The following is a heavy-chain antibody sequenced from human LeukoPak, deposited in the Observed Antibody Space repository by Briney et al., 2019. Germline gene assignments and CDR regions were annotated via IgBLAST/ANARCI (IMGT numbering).Heavy chain of an antibody. D-gene: IGHD2-2*01. V-gene: IGHV4-61*01. CDR3: ARDHSGYCSSTSCRHNWFDP. CDR1: GGSVSSGSYY. CDR2: IYYSGST. J-gene: IGHJ5*02. Sequence: PSETLSLTCTVSGGSVSSGSYYWSWIRQPPGKGLEWIGYIYYSGSTNYNPSLKSRVTISVDTSKNQFSLKLSSVTAADTAVYYCARDHSGYCSSTSCRHNWFDPWGQGTLVTVSS.